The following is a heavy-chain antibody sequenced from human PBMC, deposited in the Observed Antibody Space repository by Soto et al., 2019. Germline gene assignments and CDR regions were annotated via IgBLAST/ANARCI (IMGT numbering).Heavy chain of an antibody. D-gene: IGHD3-3*01. CDR2: ISYDGSHK. CDR1: GFTFSSYA. Sequence: GVSMRLSFAATGFTFSSYAFHWVRQAPGKGLEWVAVISYDGSHKYYGDSLKGRFTISGDNSKNKLYLQMNSLRAEDTAVYYCARSLAFWSGIEPNNWFDPWGQGTLVTVSS. CDR3: ARSLAFWSGIEPNNWFDP. V-gene: IGHV3-30-3*01. J-gene: IGHJ5*02.